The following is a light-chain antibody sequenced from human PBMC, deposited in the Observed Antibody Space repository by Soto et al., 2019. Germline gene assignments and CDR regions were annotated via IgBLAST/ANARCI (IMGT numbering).Light chain of an antibody. CDR2: AAS. Sequence: DIQMTQSPSSLSASVGDRVTITCRASQGIRSHLGWYQQKPGKAPKRLIYAASSSHSGVPSRFSGSGSGTEFTLTISSLQPEDFATYYCLQHDTYPLAFGQGTKLEI. J-gene: IGKJ2*01. V-gene: IGKV1-17*01. CDR1: QGIRSH. CDR3: LQHDTYPLA.